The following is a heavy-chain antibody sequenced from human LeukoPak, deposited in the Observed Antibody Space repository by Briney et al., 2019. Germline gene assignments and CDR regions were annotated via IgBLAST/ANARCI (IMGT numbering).Heavy chain of an antibody. CDR3: ARDLGAAPRDY. CDR1: GFAFTTYA. Sequence: GGSLRLSCAASGFAFTTYAMNWVRQAPGKGLEWVSVIYSRGSTYYADSVKGRFTISRDNSKNTLYLQMNSLRAEDTAVYYCARDLGAAPRDYWGQGTLVTVSS. D-gene: IGHD6-13*01. CDR2: IYSRGST. V-gene: IGHV3-53*01. J-gene: IGHJ4*02.